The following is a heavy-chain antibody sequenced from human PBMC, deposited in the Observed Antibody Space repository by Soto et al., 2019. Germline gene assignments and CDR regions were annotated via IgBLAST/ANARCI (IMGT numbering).Heavy chain of an antibody. CDR1: GFTFCDYY. CDR3: ARGGFYPYCGGDCYSKYGY. Sequence: GGSLSLSCAASGFTFCDYYMSWIRQAPGKGLEWVSYISSSSSYTNYADSVKGRFTISRDNAKNSLYLQMNSLRAEDTAVYYCARGGFYPYCGGDCYSKYGYWGQGTLVTVSS. CDR2: ISSSSSYT. V-gene: IGHV3-11*03. D-gene: IGHD2-21*02. J-gene: IGHJ4*02.